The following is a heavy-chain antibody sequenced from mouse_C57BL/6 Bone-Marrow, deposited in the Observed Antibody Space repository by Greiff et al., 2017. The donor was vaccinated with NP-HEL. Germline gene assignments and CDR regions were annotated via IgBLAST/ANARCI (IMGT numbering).Heavy chain of an antibody. J-gene: IGHJ3*01. CDR3: ARGGQRRPRGFAY. V-gene: IGHV1-19*01. CDR2: INPYNGGT. D-gene: IGHD3-2*02. CDR1: GYTFTDYY. Sequence: VQLKESGPVLVKPGASVKMSCKASGYTFTDYYMNWVKQSHGKSLEWIGVINPYNGGTSYNQKFKGKATLTVDKSSSTAYMELNSLTSEDSAVYYCARGGQRRPRGFAYWGQGTLVTVSA.